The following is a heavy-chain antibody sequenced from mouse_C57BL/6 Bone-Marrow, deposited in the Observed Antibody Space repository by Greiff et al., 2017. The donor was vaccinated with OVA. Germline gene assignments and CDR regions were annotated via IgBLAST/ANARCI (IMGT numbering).Heavy chain of an antibody. CDR3: ARNSPYYYGSSYEEAMDY. CDR2: IWSDGST. CDR1: GFSLTSYG. V-gene: IGHV2-6*03. Sequence: ESGPGLVAPSQSLSITCTVSGFSLTSYGVHWVRQPPGKGLVWLVVIWSDGSTTYNSALKSRLSISKDNSKSQVFLKMNSLQTDDTAMYYCARNSPYYYGSSYEEAMDYWGQGTSVTVSS. D-gene: IGHD1-1*01. J-gene: IGHJ4*01.